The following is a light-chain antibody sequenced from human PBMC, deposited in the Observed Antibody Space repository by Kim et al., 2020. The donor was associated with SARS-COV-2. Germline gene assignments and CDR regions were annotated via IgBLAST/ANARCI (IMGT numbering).Light chain of an antibody. CDR3: LQHKRFPYT. Sequence: DIQMTQSPSAMSASVGDRVTITCRASQGISNYLSWFQQKPGKVPERLIYAASNLQSGVPSRFSGSGSGTEFTLTISSLQPEDFATYYCLQHKRFPYTFGQGPKLEI. J-gene: IGKJ2*01. V-gene: IGKV1-17*03. CDR1: QGISNY. CDR2: AAS.